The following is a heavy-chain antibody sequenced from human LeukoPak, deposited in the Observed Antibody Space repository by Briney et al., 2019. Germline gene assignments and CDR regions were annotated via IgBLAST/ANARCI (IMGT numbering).Heavy chain of an antibody. Sequence: GGSLRLSCAASGFTFNSHAMNWVRQAPGKGLEWVSAISGSDGSIYYADSVKGRFTISRDNSKNTLYLQVNSLRAEDTAVYHCAKGKGYSSSSSDHWGQGTLVTVSS. CDR3: AKGKGYSSSSSDH. D-gene: IGHD6-6*01. J-gene: IGHJ5*02. CDR2: ISGSDGSI. CDR1: GFTFNSHA. V-gene: IGHV3-23*01.